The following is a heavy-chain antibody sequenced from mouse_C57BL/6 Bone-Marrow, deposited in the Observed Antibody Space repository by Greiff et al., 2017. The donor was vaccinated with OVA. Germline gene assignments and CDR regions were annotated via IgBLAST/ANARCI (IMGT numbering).Heavy chain of an antibody. D-gene: IGHD2-4*01. J-gene: IGHJ4*01. CDR1: GYTFTSYW. CDR2: IYPGSGST. CDR3: ARPHYDYDVYCAMDY. Sequence: QVQLQQPGAELVKPGASVKMSCKASGYTFTSYWITWVKQRPGQGLEWIGDIYPGSGSTNYNEKFKSKATLTVDTSSSTAYMQLSSLTSEDSAVYYCARPHYDYDVYCAMDYWGQGTSVTVSS. V-gene: IGHV1-55*01.